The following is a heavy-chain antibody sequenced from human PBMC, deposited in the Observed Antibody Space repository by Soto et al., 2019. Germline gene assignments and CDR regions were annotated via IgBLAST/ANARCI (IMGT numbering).Heavy chain of an antibody. CDR3: ARVQEAVAGINGMDV. CDR1: GYTFTGYY. V-gene: IGHV1-2*04. J-gene: IGHJ6*02. D-gene: IGHD6-19*01. CDR2: INPNSGGT. Sequence: GASVKVSCKASGYTFTGYYMHWARQAPGQGLEWMGWINPNSGGTNYAQKFQGWVTMTRDTSISTAYMELSRLRSDDTAVYYCARVQEAVAGINGMDVWGQGTTVTVSS.